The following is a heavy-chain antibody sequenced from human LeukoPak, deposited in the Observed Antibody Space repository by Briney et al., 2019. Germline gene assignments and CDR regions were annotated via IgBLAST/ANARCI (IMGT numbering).Heavy chain of an antibody. CDR2: IIPILGIA. V-gene: IGHV1-69*04. D-gene: IGHD2-15*01. Sequence: SVKVSCKASGGTFSSYAISWVRQAPGQGLEWMGRIIPILGIANYAQKFQGRVTITADKSTSTAYMELSSLRSEDTAVYYCAREHRMPHGAFDIWGQGTMVTVSS. J-gene: IGHJ3*02. CDR3: AREHRMPHGAFDI. CDR1: GGTFSSYA.